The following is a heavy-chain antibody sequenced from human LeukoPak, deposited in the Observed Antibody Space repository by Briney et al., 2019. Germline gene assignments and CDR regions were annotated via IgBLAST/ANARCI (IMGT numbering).Heavy chain of an antibody. D-gene: IGHD3-9*01. CDR2: FDPEDGET. J-gene: IGHJ5*02. CDR1: GYTLTELS. CDR3: ARVAYDILTGYPLGVNWFDP. V-gene: IGHV1-24*01. Sequence: ASVKVSCKVSGYTLTELSMHWVRQAPGKGLGWMGGFDPEDGETIYAQKFQGRVTMTEDTSIDTAYMELSSLRSENTAVYYCARVAYDILTGYPLGVNWFDPWGQGTLVTVSS.